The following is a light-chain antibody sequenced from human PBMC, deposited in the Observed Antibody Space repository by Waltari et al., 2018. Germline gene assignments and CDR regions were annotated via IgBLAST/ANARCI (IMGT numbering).Light chain of an antibody. CDR1: TIGSKS. J-gene: IGLJ1*01. Sequence: SYVLTQPPSVSVAPGQTARITCGGTTIGSKSVHWYQQKPGQAPVLVVYDNSDRPSGIPERFSGSNSGNTATLTISRVEAGDEADYYCQVWDITSDHFVFGTGTKVTVL. CDR3: QVWDITSDHFV. V-gene: IGLV3-21*02. CDR2: DNS.